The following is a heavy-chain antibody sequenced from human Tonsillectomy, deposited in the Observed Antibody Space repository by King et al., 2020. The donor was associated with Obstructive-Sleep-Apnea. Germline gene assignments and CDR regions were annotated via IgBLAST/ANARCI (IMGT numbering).Heavy chain of an antibody. D-gene: IGHD4-17*01. CDR3: ARDPFHQSGDYEGFDI. CDR2: IIPIFGTA. J-gene: IGHJ3*02. CDR1: GGTFSSSA. Sequence: VQLVESGAEVKKPGSSVKVSCKASGGTFSSSAINWVRQAPGQGLEWMGGIIPIFGTANYAQKFQGRVTITADESTSTAYMELSSLKSEDTAVYYCARDPFHQSGDYEGFDIWGQGTMVTVSS. V-gene: IGHV1-69*01.